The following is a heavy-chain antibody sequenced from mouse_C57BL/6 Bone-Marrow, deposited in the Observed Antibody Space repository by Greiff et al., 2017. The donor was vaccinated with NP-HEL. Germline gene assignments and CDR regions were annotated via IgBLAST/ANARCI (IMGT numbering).Heavy chain of an antibody. J-gene: IGHJ1*03. V-gene: IGHV1-52*01. D-gene: IGHD1-1*01. Sequence: VQLQQPGAELVRPGSSVKLSCKASGYTFTSYWMHWVKQRPIQGLEWIGNIDPSDSETHYNQKFKDKATLTVEKSSSTAYMQLSSLTSEDSAVYYGARGYYGSSRRYFDVWGTGTTVTVSS. CDR3: ARGYYGSSRRYFDV. CDR1: GYTFTSYW. CDR2: IDPSDSET.